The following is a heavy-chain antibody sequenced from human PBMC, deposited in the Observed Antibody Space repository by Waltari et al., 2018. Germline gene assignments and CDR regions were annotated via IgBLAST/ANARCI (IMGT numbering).Heavy chain of an antibody. CDR2: LYHSGST. CDR3: ALTTGPTFDY. D-gene: IGHD1-1*01. J-gene: IGHJ4*02. CDR1: GYSISSGYY. Sequence: QVQLQESGPGLVKPSETLSLTCTVSGYSISSGYYWGWIRQPPGKGLEWIRCLYHSGSTYYNPSLKSRVTISVDTSKNQFSLKLSSVTAADTAVYYCALTTGPTFDYWGQGTLVTVSS. V-gene: IGHV4-38-2*02.